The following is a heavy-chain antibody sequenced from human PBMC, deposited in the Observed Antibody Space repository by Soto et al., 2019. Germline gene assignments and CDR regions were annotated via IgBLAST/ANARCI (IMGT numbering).Heavy chain of an antibody. CDR1: GYTFTSYA. D-gene: IGHD2-15*01. V-gene: IGHV1-3*01. CDR3: AKLGFCIGETCLDF. Sequence: GASVKVSCKASGYTFTSYAMHWVRQAPGQRLEWVGWINAGNGNTKYSQKFQGRVTITRDTSASTAYMELNSLRVEDTAVYYCAKLGFCIGETCLDFWGQGTLVTVS. J-gene: IGHJ4*01. CDR2: INAGNGNT.